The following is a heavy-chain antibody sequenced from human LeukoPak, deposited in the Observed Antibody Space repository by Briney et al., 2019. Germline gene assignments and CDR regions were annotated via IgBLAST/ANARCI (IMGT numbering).Heavy chain of an antibody. V-gene: IGHV3-23*01. CDR3: AKGIQWELPLEY. J-gene: IGHJ4*02. D-gene: IGHD1-26*01. Sequence: GGSLRLSRAASGFTFSSYAMTWVRQAPGKGLEWVSAISGSHRSTYYADSVKGRFTISRDNSKNTLYLQMNSLRAEDTAVYYCAKGIQWELPLEYWGQGTLVTVSS. CDR1: GFTFSSYA. CDR2: ISGSHRST.